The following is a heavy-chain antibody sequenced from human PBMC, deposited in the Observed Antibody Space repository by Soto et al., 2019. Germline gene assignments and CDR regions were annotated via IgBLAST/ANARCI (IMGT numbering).Heavy chain of an antibody. CDR2: LSGGGSTT. D-gene: IGHD1-1*01. Sequence: EVQLLESGGGFVQPGESLRLSCAASGFTFSLSAMSWVRQAPGRGLDWVSSLSGGGSTTDYADSVKGRFTISRDNSKNTVHLQMNSLRAEDTAVYYCAKGPEYDIWTGGDYWGQGALVTVSS. J-gene: IGHJ4*02. CDR1: GFTFSLSA. CDR3: AKGPEYDIWTGGDY. V-gene: IGHV3-23*01.